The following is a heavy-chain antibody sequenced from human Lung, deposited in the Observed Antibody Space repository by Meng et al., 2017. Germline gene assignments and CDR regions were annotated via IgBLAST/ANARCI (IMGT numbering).Heavy chain of an antibody. J-gene: IGHJ4*02. V-gene: IGHV4-34*01. CDR3: ARGPTTMAHDFDY. D-gene: IGHD4-11*01. CDR1: GGSFSDYY. CDR2: INHSGST. Sequence: GAGLLKPSRTPSLPCVCSGGSFSDYYWSCIRQPPGKGLEWIGEINHSGSTNYNPSLESRATISVDTSQNNLSLKLSSVTAADSAVYYCARGPTTMAHDFDYWGQGTLVTVSS.